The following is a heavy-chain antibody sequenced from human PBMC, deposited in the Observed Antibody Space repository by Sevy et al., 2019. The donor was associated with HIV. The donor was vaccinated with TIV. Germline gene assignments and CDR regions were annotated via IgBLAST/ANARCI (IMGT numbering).Heavy chain of an antibody. CDR1: GFTFSSYP. V-gene: IGHV3-30-3*01. Sequence: GGSLRLSCAASGFTFSSYPMHWVRQAPGKGREWESFISFDGTDKYYADSVKSRFTITTDNAKKTLFLQMNSLRAEDTAFYYCVRETTMLPRGAFDFWGQGTMVTV. J-gene: IGHJ3*01. CDR2: ISFDGTDK. CDR3: VRETTMLPRGAFDF. D-gene: IGHD3-10*01.